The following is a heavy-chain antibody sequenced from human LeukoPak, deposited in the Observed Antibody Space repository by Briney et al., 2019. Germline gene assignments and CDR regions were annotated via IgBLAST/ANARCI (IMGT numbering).Heavy chain of an antibody. D-gene: IGHD3-22*01. CDR2: ISWNSSSI. J-gene: IGHJ4*02. Sequence: QPGRSLRLSCAASGFTFDDYAMHWVRQAPGKGLEWVSGISWNSSSIGYADSVKGRFTISRDNAKNSLFLQMNSLRAEDTALYFCTRSQDYYDTSGYYLDRIDYWGQGTLVTVSS. V-gene: IGHV3-9*01. CDR1: GFTFDDYA. CDR3: TRSQDYYDTSGYYLDRIDY.